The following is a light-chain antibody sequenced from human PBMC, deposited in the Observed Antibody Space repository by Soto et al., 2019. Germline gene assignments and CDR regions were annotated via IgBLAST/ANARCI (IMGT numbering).Light chain of an antibody. CDR1: RDVGSD. J-gene: IGKJ1*01. CDR2: AAS. V-gene: IGKV1-6*01. CDR3: LQDYGDSWT. Sequence: QMTQSPSSVSASVGEKIIITCRASRDVGSDVSWYQQKPGQAPKLLIYAASNLYTGVPSRFSGSRSGTEFTLTISSLQPEDFASYYCLQDYGDSWTFGQGTKVDIK.